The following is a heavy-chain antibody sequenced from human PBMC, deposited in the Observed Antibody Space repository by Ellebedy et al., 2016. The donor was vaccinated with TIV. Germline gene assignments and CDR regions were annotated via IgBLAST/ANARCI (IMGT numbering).Heavy chain of an antibody. V-gene: IGHV3-53*01. CDR1: GFTVSSSY. CDR3: ATCSGGSCYLSYFDS. J-gene: IGHJ4*02. D-gene: IGHD2-15*01. CDR2: IYSGGNT. Sequence: GGSLRLSCAASGFTVSSSYMSWVRQAPGKGLEWVSVIYSGGNTYFADSVKGRFTISRDDSENTLYLQMNSLRAEDTAVYYCATCSGGSCYLSYFDSWGRGTLVTVSS.